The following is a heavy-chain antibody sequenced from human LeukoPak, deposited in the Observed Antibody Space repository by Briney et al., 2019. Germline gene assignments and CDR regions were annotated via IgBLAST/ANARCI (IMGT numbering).Heavy chain of an antibody. D-gene: IGHD6-6*01. CDR1: GFTFSRYS. J-gene: IGHJ4*02. V-gene: IGHV3-21*01. CDR2: ISSSSSYI. CDR3: AREVKRYSSSSGGY. Sequence: GGSLRLSCAASGFTFSRYSMHWVRQAPGKGLEWVSSISSSSSYIYYADSVKGRFTIPRDNAKNSLYLQMNSLRAEHTAVYYCAREVKRYSSSSGGYWGQGTLVTVSS.